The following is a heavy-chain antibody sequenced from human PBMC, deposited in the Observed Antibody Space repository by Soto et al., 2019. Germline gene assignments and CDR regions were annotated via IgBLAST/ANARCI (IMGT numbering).Heavy chain of an antibody. CDR3: ARDARIVVVPAAHDAFDI. CDR2: IWYDGSNK. D-gene: IGHD2-2*01. Sequence: PGGSLRLSCAASGFTFSSYGMHWVRQAPGKGLEWVAVIWYDGSNKYYADSVKGRFTISRDNSKNTLYLQMNSLRAEDTAVYYCARDARIVVVPAAHDAFDIWGQGTMVTVSS. J-gene: IGHJ3*02. CDR1: GFTFSSYG. V-gene: IGHV3-33*01.